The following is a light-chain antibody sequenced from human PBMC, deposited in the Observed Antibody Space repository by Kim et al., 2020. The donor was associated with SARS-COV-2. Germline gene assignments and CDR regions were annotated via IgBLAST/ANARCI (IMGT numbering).Light chain of an antibody. CDR2: DVS. CDR3: SSFTSSSTYWV. V-gene: IGLV2-14*03. CDR1: SSDVGAYNY. Sequence: QSITISCTGTSSDVGAYNYVSWYQQHPGKAPKLMIYDVSKRPSGVSSRFSGSKSGNTASLTISGLQAGDEADYFCSSFTSSSTYWVFGGGTKLTVL. J-gene: IGLJ3*02.